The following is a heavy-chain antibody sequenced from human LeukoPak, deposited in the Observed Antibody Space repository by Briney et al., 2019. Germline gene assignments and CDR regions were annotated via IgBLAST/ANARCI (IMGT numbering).Heavy chain of an antibody. CDR1: GFTFSSYS. J-gene: IGHJ4*02. D-gene: IGHD2-2*01. CDR3: ARARVVPAARGYFDY. V-gene: IGHV4-39*07. Sequence: GSLRLSCAASGFTFSSYSMNWVRQAPGKGLEWMGSIYYSGSTYYNPSLKSRVTISVDTSKNQFSLKLSSVTAADTAVYYCARARVVPAARGYFDYWGQGTLVTVSS. CDR2: IYYSGST.